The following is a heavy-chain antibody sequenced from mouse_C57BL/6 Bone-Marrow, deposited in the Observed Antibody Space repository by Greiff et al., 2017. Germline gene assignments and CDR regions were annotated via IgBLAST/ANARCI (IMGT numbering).Heavy chain of an antibody. V-gene: IGHV5-17*01. CDR2: ISSGSSTI. CDR3: ATRRYYYAMDY. J-gene: IGHJ4*01. CDR1: GFTFSDYG. Sequence: EVKGVESGGGLVKPGGSLKLSCAASGFTFSDYGMHWVRQAPEKGLEWVAYISSGSSTIYYADTVKGRFTISRDNAKNTLFLQMTSLRSEDTAMYYCATRRYYYAMDYWGQGTSVTVSS.